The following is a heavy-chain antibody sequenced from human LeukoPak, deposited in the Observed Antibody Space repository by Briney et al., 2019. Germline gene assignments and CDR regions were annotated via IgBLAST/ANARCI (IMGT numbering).Heavy chain of an antibody. J-gene: IGHJ6*03. D-gene: IGHD3-9*01. CDR2: ISSSSSTI. CDR1: GFTFSSYE. V-gene: IGHV3-48*01. Sequence: GGSLRLSCAASGFTFSSYEMNWVRQAPGKGLEWVSYISSSSSTIYYADSVKGRFTISRDNAKNSLYLQMNSLRAEDTAVYYCARENLRYFDWFQHYYYYYMDVWGKGTTVTVSS. CDR3: ARENLRYFDWFQHYYYYYMDV.